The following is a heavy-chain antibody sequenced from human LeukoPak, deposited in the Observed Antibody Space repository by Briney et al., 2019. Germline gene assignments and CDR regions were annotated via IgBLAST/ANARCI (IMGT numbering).Heavy chain of an antibody. CDR2: VSNSGANT. D-gene: IGHD4-17*01. V-gene: IGHV3-23*01. J-gene: IGHJ3*02. CDR3: ARETTVTFPDAFDI. Sequence: GGSLRLSCAASGFTFSTYAMSWVRQSPGKGLEWVSAVSNSGANTYYADSVKGRFTISRDNSKNTMYLQMNSLRAEDTAVYYCARETTVTFPDAFDIWGQGTMVTVSS. CDR1: GFTFSTYA.